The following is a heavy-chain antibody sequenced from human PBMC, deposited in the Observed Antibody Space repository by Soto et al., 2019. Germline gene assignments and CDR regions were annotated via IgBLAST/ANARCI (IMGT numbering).Heavy chain of an antibody. Sequence: QLQLQESGPGLVKPSETLSLTCTVSGGSISSSSYYWGWIRQPQGKGLEWIGSIYYSGSTYYNPSLKSRVTISVDTSKNQFSLKLSSVTAADTAVYYCARGGQWLVNLYVDYWGQGTLVTVSS. CDR3: ARGGQWLVNLYVDY. J-gene: IGHJ4*02. CDR1: GGSISSSSYY. CDR2: IYYSGST. V-gene: IGHV4-39*01. D-gene: IGHD6-19*01.